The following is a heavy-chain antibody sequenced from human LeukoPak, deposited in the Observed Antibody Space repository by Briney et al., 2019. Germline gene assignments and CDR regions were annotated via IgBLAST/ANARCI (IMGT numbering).Heavy chain of an antibody. CDR2: IIPIFGTA. Sequence: SVKVSCKASGGTFSSYAISWVRQAPGQGLEWMGRIIPIFGTANYAQKFQGRVTITTDESTSTAYMELSSLRSEDAAVYYCAREYGSGSYYDYWGQGTLVTVSS. V-gene: IGHV1-69*05. CDR3: AREYGSGSYYDY. D-gene: IGHD3-10*01. J-gene: IGHJ4*02. CDR1: GGTFSSYA.